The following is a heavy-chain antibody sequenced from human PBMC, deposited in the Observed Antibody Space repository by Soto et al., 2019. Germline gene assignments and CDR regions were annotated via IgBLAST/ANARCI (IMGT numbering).Heavy chain of an antibody. V-gene: IGHV4-30-2*01. Sequence: QLKLKEYGSGLVKPSQTLCLTFTVSGGSISSGGYSWSWIQQPPGTGLECIGYIYHSWSTYYSPSLKSRVNISVDMSKNQFSLKLSSVTAADTAVHYCARGHAVAAQHCGQGTLVTVSS. CDR2: IYHSWST. J-gene: IGHJ4*02. D-gene: IGHD2-15*01. CDR1: GGSISSGGYS. CDR3: ARGHAVAAQH.